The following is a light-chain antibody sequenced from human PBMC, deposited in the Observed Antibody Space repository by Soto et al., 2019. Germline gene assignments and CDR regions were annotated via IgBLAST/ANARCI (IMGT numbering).Light chain of an antibody. CDR2: AAS. CDR1: QSISSY. CDR3: QQSYSTPYT. Sequence: DIQMTQSPSSLSASVGDRVTITCRASQSISSYLNWYQQKPGKAPKLLIYAASSLQSGVPSRFSGNGSGTDFTLTISSLQHEDFATYYCQQSYSTPYTFGQGTKLEIK. V-gene: IGKV1-39*01. J-gene: IGKJ2*01.